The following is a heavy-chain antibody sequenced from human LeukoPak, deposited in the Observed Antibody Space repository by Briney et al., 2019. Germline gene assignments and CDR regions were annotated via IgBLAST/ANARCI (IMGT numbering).Heavy chain of an antibody. CDR1: GFTFSSYS. J-gene: IGHJ3*02. CDR2: ISSSSSTI. V-gene: IGHV3-48*01. D-gene: IGHD6-13*01. Sequence: GGSLRLSCAASGFTFSSYSMNWVRQAPGKGLEWISYISSSSSTIYYADSVKGRFTISRDNAKNSLYLQMNSLRAEDTAVYYCARTRSSIWYAAFDIWGQGTMVTVSS. CDR3: ARTRSSIWYAAFDI.